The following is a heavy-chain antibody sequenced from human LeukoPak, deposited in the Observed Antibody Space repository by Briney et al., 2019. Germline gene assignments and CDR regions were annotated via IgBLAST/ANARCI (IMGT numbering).Heavy chain of an antibody. CDR1: GFTFSSYA. Sequence: PGGSLRLSCAASGFTFSSYAMHWVRQAPGKGLEWVAVISYDGSNKYYADSVKGRFTISRDNSKNTLYLQMNSLRAKDTAVYYCARDSGGFDYWGQGTLVTVSS. CDR3: ARDSGGFDY. J-gene: IGHJ4*02. D-gene: IGHD3-10*01. V-gene: IGHV3-30-3*01. CDR2: ISYDGSNK.